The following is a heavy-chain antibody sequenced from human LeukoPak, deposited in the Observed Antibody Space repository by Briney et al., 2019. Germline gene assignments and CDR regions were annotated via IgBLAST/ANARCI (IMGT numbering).Heavy chain of an antibody. V-gene: IGHV3-48*03. CDR1: GFTFSSYE. CDR2: ISSSGSTI. CDR3: AASSYCSGGSCYSPAFDY. Sequence: TGGSLRLSCAASGFTFSSYEMNWVRQAPGKGLEWVSYISSSGSTIYYADSVKGRFTISRDNSKNTLYLQMNSLRAEDTAVYYCAASSYCSGGSCYSPAFDYWGQGTLVTVSS. D-gene: IGHD2-15*01. J-gene: IGHJ4*02.